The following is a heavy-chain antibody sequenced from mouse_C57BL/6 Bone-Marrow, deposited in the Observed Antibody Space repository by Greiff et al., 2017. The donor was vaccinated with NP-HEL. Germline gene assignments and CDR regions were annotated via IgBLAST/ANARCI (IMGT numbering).Heavy chain of an antibody. J-gene: IGHJ4*01. CDR1: GYTFTSYW. CDR2: INPSNGGT. D-gene: IGHD1-1*01. CDR3: ARGDYYGSYYYAMDY. V-gene: IGHV1-53*01. Sequence: VQLQQPGTELVKPGASVKLSCKASGYTFTSYWMHWVKQRPGQGLEWIGNINPSNGGTNYNEKVKSKAKLTGDKSSSTAYMQLSSLTSEYSAVYYCARGDYYGSYYYAMDYWGQGTSVTVSS.